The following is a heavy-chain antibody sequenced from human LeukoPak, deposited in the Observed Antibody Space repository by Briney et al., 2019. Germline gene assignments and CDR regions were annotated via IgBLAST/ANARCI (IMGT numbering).Heavy chain of an antibody. CDR2: ITSSGSLI. CDR1: GFTFRDYS. V-gene: IGHV3-48*04. D-gene: IGHD6-13*01. J-gene: IGHJ4*02. Sequence: GGSLRLSCLPSGFTFRDYSMNWVRQAPGKGLEWISYITSSGSLIFYADSVKGRFTISRDNAKNSLYLQMSSLRAEDTAFYYCARSDSLSRTWSIDFWGQGTLVTVSS. CDR3: ARSDSLSRTWSIDF.